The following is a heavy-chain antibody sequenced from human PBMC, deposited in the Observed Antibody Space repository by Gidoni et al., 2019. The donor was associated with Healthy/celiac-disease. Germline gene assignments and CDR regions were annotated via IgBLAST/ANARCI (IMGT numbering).Heavy chain of an antibody. CDR2: IGTAGDT. D-gene: IGHD2-8*01. J-gene: IGHJ4*02. CDR3: ARGGYCTNGVCYDFDY. CDR1: GFTFSSYD. V-gene: IGHV3-13*01. Sequence: EVQLVESGGGLVQPGGSLRLSCAASGFTFSSYDMHWVRQATGKGLEWFSAIGTAGDTYYPGSVKGRFTISRENAKNSLYLQMNSLRAGDTAVYYCARGGYCTNGVCYDFDYWGQGTLVTVSS.